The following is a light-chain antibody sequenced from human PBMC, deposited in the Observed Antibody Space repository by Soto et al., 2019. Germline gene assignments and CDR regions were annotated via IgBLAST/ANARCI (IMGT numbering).Light chain of an antibody. CDR2: SAS. Sequence: EIVLKQSPGTLSLSPGERGTLSCRASQSVSSSYLAWFQQRPGQAPRLLIYSASSRATGIPDRFSGSGSGRDFTLTISRLEPEDSAVYSCQQFGDSQFTFGPGTKV. CDR3: QQFGDSQFT. J-gene: IGKJ3*01. V-gene: IGKV3-20*01. CDR1: QSVSSSY.